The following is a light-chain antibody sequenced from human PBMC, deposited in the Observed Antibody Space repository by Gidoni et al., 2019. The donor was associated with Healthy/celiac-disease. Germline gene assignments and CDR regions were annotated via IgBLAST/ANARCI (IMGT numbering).Light chain of an antibody. CDR3: NSRDSSGNHWV. CDR1: SLRSYY. J-gene: IGLJ3*02. V-gene: IGLV3-19*01. CDR2: GKN. Sequence: SSELTQAPAVSVALGQTVRITCQGDSLRSYYASWYQQKPGQAPVLVIYGKNNRPSGIPDRFSGSSSGNTASLTITGAQAEDEADYDCNSRDSSGNHWVFGGGTKLTVL.